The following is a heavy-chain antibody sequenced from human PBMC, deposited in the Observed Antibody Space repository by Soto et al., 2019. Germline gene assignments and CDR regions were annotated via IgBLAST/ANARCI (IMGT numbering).Heavy chain of an antibody. D-gene: IGHD3-3*01. CDR2: INHSGST. CDR3: ARVAVPKYDLWSGDSRPPWFDP. Sequence: SETLSLTCAVYGGSFSGYYWSWIRQPPGKGLEWIGEINHSGSTNYNPSLTSRVTISVDTSKTQFSLKLSSVTAADTAVYYCARVAVPKYDLWSGDSRPPWFDPWGQGTLVTVSS. V-gene: IGHV4-34*01. J-gene: IGHJ5*02. CDR1: GGSFSGYY.